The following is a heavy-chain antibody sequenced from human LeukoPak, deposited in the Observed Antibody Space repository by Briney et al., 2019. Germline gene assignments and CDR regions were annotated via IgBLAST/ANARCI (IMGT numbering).Heavy chain of an antibody. V-gene: IGHV1-8*01. CDR2: MNPNSGNT. Sequence: GASVKVSCKASGYTFTSYDINWVRQATGQGPEWMGWMNPNSGNTGYAQKFQGRVTMTRNTSISTAYMELSSLRSEDTAVYYCARFMITFGGVIAPDYWGQGTLVTVSS. D-gene: IGHD3-16*02. J-gene: IGHJ4*02. CDR3: ARFMITFGGVIAPDY. CDR1: GYTFTSYD.